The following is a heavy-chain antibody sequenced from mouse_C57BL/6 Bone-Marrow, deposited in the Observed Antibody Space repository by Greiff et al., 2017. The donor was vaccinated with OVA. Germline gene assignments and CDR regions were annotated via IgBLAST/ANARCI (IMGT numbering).Heavy chain of an antibody. CDR1: GFTFSNYW. V-gene: IGHV6-3*01. Sequence: EVKLVESGGGLVQPGGSMKLSCVASGFTFSNYWMNWVRQSPEKGLEWVAQIRLKSGNYAKHYAVYVKGRFTISSDDSKSSVYLQMNNLRAEDTGIYYSTAPYFSFAYWGQGTLVTVSA. CDR3: TAPYFSFAY. CDR2: IRLKSGNYAK. D-gene: IGHD2-10*01. J-gene: IGHJ3*01.